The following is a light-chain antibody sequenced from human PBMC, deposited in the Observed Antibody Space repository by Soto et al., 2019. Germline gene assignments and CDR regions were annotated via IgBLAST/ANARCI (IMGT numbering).Light chain of an antibody. J-gene: IGLJ1*01. CDR1: SSDVGGYNY. Sequence: QSVLTQPASVSGSPGQSITISCTGTSSDVGGYNYVSWYQQHPGKAPKLMIYDVSDRPSGVSNRFSASKSGNTASLTISGLQPEDEADYYCCSYTSSSTPWVFGTVTKVTVL. CDR3: CSYTSSSTPWV. V-gene: IGLV2-14*03. CDR2: DVS.